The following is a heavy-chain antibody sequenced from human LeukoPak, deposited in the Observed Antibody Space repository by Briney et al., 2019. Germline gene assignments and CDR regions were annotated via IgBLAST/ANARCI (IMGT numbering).Heavy chain of an antibody. Sequence: ASGTVSFTSSAYTFTIYDINWVRQATGQGLGWIGWMNPNSGSTGYAQKVQGRVTITRNTSISTAYMELSGLRSEDTAVYYCARGRSTGYPYYFEYWGQGTLVTVSS. CDR2: MNPNSGST. CDR1: AYTFTIYD. V-gene: IGHV1-8*03. J-gene: IGHJ4*02. CDR3: ARGRSTGYPYYFEY. D-gene: IGHD5-12*01.